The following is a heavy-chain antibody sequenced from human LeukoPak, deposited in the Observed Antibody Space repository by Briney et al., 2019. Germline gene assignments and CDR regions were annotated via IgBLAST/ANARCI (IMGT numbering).Heavy chain of an antibody. J-gene: IGHJ4*02. D-gene: IGHD2/OR15-2a*01. CDR2: IYSGGTT. CDR3: ARDRNSDYHLGY. V-gene: IGHV3-66*01. CDR1: GFAVSSDY. Sequence: GGSLRLSCAGSGFAVSSDYMSWVRQAPGKGLERVSLIYSGGTTYYADSVRGRFTISRDNSKNTLYLQMNSLRIEDTAVYYCARDRNSDYHLGYWGQGTLVTVSS.